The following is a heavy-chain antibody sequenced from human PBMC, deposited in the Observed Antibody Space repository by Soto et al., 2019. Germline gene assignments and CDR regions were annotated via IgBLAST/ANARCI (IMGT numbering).Heavy chain of an antibody. CDR1: GFTFSSYS. CDR2: ISSSSSYI. CDR3: ATTGGDCTQGVCYDY. Sequence: GGSLRLSCAASGFTFSSYSMNWVRQAPGKGLEWVSSISSSSSYIYYADSVKGRFTISRDNAKNSLYLQMNSLRAEDTAVYYCATTGGDCTQGVCYDYWGQGTLVTVSS. V-gene: IGHV3-21*04. D-gene: IGHD2-8*01. J-gene: IGHJ4*02.